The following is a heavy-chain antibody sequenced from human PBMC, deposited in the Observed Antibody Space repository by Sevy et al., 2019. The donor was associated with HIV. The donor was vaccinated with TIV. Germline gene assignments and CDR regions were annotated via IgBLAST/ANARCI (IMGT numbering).Heavy chain of an antibody. CDR1: GFSFGWFW. J-gene: IGHJ3*02. Sequence: GGSLRLSGAAFGFSFGWFWLSWVRQTPERGLEGGANIKQDGSEKNYVDSVKGRFIISRDNAKNSLYLQMNSLRVEDTAVYYCASKGGSRPNDAFNTWGQGTMVTVSS. CDR3: ASKGGSRPNDAFNT. D-gene: IGHD3-10*01. V-gene: IGHV3-7*01. CDR2: IKQDGSEK.